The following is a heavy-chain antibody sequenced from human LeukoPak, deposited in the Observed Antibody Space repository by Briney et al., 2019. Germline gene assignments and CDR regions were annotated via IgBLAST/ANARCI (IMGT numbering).Heavy chain of an antibody. CDR3: AREWGHDSSGYYYAY. Sequence: ASETVSCKASGGTFSGFTISWVRQAPGQGLEWMGGIIPIFGTANFAQKFQGRVSITADESTSTVYMELSSLRSEDTAVYYCAREWGHDSSGYYYAYWGQGTLVTVSS. CDR1: GGTFSGFT. CDR2: IIPIFGTA. J-gene: IGHJ4*02. V-gene: IGHV1-69*13. D-gene: IGHD3-22*01.